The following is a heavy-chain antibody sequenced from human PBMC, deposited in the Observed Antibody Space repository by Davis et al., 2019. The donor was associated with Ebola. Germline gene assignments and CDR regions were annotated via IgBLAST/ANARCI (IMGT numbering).Heavy chain of an antibody. Sequence: ASVKVSCKASGYTFTGYYMHWVRQAPGQGLEWMGWINPNSGGTNYAQKFQGRVTMTRDTSISTAYMELSSLKSEDTAVYYCVRAGVAVTVDYWGQGTLVTVSS. J-gene: IGHJ4*02. CDR2: INPNSGGT. CDR1: GYTFTGYY. D-gene: IGHD2-21*02. V-gene: IGHV1-2*02. CDR3: VRAGVAVTVDY.